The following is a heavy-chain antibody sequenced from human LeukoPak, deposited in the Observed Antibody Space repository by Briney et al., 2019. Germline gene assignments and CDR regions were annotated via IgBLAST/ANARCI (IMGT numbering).Heavy chain of an antibody. CDR2: IRYDGSNK. J-gene: IGHJ4*02. CDR1: GFTFSSYG. V-gene: IGHV3-30*02. Sequence: GGSLRLSCAASGFTFSSYGMHWVRQAPGKGLEWVAFIRYDGSNKYYADSVKGRFTISRDNSKNTLYLQMNSLRAEDTAVYYCAKDLYYYDSSGYYLLDYWGQGTLVTVSS. CDR3: AKDLYYYDSSGYYLLDY. D-gene: IGHD3-22*01.